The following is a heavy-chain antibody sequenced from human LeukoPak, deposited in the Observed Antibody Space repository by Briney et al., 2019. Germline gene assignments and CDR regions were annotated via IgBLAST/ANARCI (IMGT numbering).Heavy chain of an antibody. CDR1: GGPISSYY. D-gene: IGHD3-22*01. CDR2: IYYSGST. J-gene: IGHJ4*02. Sequence: SETLSLTCTVSGGPISSYYWSWIRQPPGKGLEWIGYIYYSGSTNYNPSLKSRVTITVDTSKNQFSLKLSSVTAADTAVYYCARSGYYDSSGYRDYFDYWGQGTLVTVSS. V-gene: IGHV4-59*01. CDR3: ARSGYYDSSGYRDYFDY.